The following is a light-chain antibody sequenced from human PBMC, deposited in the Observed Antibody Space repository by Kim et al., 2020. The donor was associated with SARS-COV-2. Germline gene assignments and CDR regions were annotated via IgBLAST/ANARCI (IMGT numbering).Light chain of an antibody. J-gene: IGLJ2*01. Sequence: LSQGQTASITCSGDKLGDKYACWYQQKPAQSPVLVIYQDSKRPSGIPVRFSGSNSGNTATLTISGTQAMDEADYYCQAWDSSTVVFGGGTQLTVL. CDR3: QAWDSSTVV. CDR2: QDS. V-gene: IGLV3-1*01. CDR1: KLGDKY.